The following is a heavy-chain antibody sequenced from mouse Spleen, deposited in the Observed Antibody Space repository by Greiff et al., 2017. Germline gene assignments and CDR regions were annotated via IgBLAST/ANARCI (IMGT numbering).Heavy chain of an antibody. D-gene: IGHD1-1*01. Sequence: VQLQQPGAELVMPGASVKLSCKASGYTFTSYWMHWVKQRPGQGLEWIGEIDPSDSYTNYNQKFKGKATLTVDKSSSTAYMQLSSLTSEDSAVYYCARGYYGSSYRDFDYWGQGTTLTVSS. V-gene: IGHV1-69*01. J-gene: IGHJ2*01. CDR1: GYTFTSYW. CDR2: IDPSDSYT. CDR3: ARGYYGSSYRDFDY.